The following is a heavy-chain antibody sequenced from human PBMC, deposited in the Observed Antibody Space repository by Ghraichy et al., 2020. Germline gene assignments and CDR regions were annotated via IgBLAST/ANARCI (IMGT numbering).Heavy chain of an antibody. Sequence: SETLSLTCTVSGYSISSGYYWGWIGQPPGKGLEWIGSIYHSGSTYYNPSLKSRVTISVDTSKNQFSLKLSSVTAADTAVYYCARARTVTIFGVVISPDAFDIWGQGTMVTVSS. CDR1: GYSISSGYY. CDR3: ARARTVTIFGVVISPDAFDI. V-gene: IGHV4-38-2*02. J-gene: IGHJ3*02. D-gene: IGHD3-3*01. CDR2: IYHSGST.